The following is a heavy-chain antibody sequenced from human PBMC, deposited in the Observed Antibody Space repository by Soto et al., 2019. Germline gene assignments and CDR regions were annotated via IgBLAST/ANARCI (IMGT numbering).Heavy chain of an antibody. Sequence: GASVKVSCKVSGYTLTELSMHWVRQAPGKGLEWMGGFDPEDGETIYAQKFQGRVTMTEDTSTDTAYMELSSLRSEDTAMYYCARHVGQYQLLSDYYYYYMDVWGKGTTVTVS. D-gene: IGHD2-2*01. CDR2: FDPEDGET. CDR1: GYTLTELS. CDR3: ARHVGQYQLLSDYYYYYMDV. J-gene: IGHJ6*03. V-gene: IGHV1-24*01.